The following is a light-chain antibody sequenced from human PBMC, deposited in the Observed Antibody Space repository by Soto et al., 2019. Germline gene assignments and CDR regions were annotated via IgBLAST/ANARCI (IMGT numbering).Light chain of an antibody. V-gene: IGLV2-8*01. CDR1: SSDIGGYNY. CDR3: KSYAGSSNYV. J-gene: IGLJ1*01. CDR2: EVS. Sequence: QSVLTQPPSASGSPGQSVTISCTGTSSDIGGYNYVSWYQQHPGKAPKLIIYEVSKRPSGVPDRFSGSKSGNTASLTVSGLQADDEADYYSKSYAGSSNYVFGTGTKVTVL.